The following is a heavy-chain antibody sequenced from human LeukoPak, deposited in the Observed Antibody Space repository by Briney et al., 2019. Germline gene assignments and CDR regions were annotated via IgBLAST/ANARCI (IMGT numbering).Heavy chain of an antibody. CDR2: ISSSSSTI. Sequence: GSLRLSCAASGFTFSSYSMNWVRQAPGKGLEWVSYISSSSSTIYYADSVKGRFTISRDNAKNSLYLQVNSLRAEDTAVYYCARDRGIVVVPAAPDYWGQGTLVTVSS. J-gene: IGHJ4*02. V-gene: IGHV3-48*01. CDR3: ARDRGIVVVPAAPDY. CDR1: GFTFSSYS. D-gene: IGHD2-2*01.